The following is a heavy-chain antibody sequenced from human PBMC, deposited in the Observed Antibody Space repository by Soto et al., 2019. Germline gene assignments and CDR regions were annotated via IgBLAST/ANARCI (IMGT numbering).Heavy chain of an antibody. CDR1: GYSFTSYW. CDR2: IYPGDSDT. Sequence: GKSLKISCKGSGYSFTSYWIGWVRQMPGKGLEWMGIIYPGDSDTRYSPSFQGQVTISADKSISTAYLQWSSLKASDTAMYYCARLGADCSGGSCYFYYYYGMDVWGQGTTVTVSS. J-gene: IGHJ6*02. D-gene: IGHD2-15*01. CDR3: ARLGADCSGGSCYFYYYYGMDV. V-gene: IGHV5-51*03.